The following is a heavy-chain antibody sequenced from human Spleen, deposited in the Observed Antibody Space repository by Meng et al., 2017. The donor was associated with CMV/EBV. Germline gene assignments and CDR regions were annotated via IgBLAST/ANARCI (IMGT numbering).Heavy chain of an antibody. D-gene: IGHD4-11*01. CDR3: ARSYSNYYYGMDV. CDR2: IIPVFGRT. Sequence: SVKVSCKASEVTFHRYAISWVRQAPGQGLEWMGGIIPVFGRTSYAQKFQGRVTITTDESTSTAYMELSNLRSEDTAVYYCARSYSNYYYGMDVWGQGSTVTVSS. CDR1: EVTFHRYA. V-gene: IGHV1-69*05. J-gene: IGHJ6*02.